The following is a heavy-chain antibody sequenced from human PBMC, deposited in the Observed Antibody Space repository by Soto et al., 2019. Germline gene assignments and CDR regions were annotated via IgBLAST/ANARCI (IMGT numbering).Heavy chain of an antibody. V-gene: IGHV3-30*18. Sequence: QEQLVESGGGVVQPGRSLRLSCAASGFAFSNQGMHWVRRAPGKGLEWVALISHDGQNIYYADSVKGRFADSRDNSNNTVFLQLSGMGLNDTAVYYSAKVESGQPEAFLSLGLATLVTVSS. CDR2: ISHDGQNI. CDR3: AKVESGQPEAFLS. CDR1: GFAFSNQG. D-gene: IGHD3-3*01. J-gene: IGHJ5*01.